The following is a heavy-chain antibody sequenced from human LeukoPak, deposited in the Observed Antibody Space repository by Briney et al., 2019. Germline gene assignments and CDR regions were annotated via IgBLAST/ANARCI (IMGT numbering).Heavy chain of an antibody. Sequence: GGSLRLSCAASGFTFSSYSMNWVRQAPGKGLEWVSYISSSSSTIYYADSVKGRFTISRDNAENSLYLQMNSLRAEDTAVYYCARDYYYGSGSIPIGDYWGQGTLVTVSS. CDR1: GFTFSSYS. CDR3: ARDYYYGSGSIPIGDY. V-gene: IGHV3-48*04. D-gene: IGHD3-10*01. CDR2: ISSSSSTI. J-gene: IGHJ4*02.